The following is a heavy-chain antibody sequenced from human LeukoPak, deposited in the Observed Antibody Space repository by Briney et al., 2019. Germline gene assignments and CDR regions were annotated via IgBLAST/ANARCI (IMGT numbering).Heavy chain of an antibody. J-gene: IGHJ3*01. CDR3: ASSTGATDAFDF. D-gene: IGHD7-27*01. CDR2: TYYKSKWYN. CDR1: GDSFSSISAA. Sequence: SQTLSLTCAISGDSFSSISAAWSWIRQSPSRGLEWLGRTYYKSKWYNDYAVSVKSRISINSDTSKNQFSLQLKSVTPEDTAVYYCASSTGATDAFDFWGQGTMVTVSS. V-gene: IGHV6-1*01.